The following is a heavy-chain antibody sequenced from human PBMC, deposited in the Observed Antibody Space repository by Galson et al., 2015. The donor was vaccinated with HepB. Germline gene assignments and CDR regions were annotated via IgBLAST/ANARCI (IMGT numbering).Heavy chain of an antibody. V-gene: IGHV3-53*05. J-gene: IGHJ4*02. CDR2: IYSGGST. CDR1: GFTVSSNY. CDR3: AKGVWGSYRPHYFDY. D-gene: IGHD3-16*02. Sequence: SLRLSCAASGFTVSSNYMSWVRQAPGKGLEWVSVIYSGGSTYYADSVKGRFTISRDNSKNTLYLQMNSLRAEDTAVYYCAKGVWGSYRPHYFDYWGQGTLVTVSS.